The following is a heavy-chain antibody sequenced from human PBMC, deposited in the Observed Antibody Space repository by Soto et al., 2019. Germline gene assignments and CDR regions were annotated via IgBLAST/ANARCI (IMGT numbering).Heavy chain of an antibody. Sequence: QVQLVQSGAEVKKPGSSVKVSCKASGGTFSSYAISWVRQAPGQGLEWMGGIIPIFGTANYAQKFQGRVTITADESTSTAYMELSSLISEDTAVYYCASDPSKYCSGGSCYYNWFDPWGQGTLVTVSS. J-gene: IGHJ5*02. D-gene: IGHD2-15*01. CDR2: IIPIFGTA. V-gene: IGHV1-69*01. CDR3: ASDPSKYCSGGSCYYNWFDP. CDR1: GGTFSSYA.